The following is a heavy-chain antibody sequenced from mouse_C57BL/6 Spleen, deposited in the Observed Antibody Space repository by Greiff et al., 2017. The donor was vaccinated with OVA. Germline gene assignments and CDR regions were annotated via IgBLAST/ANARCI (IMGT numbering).Heavy chain of an antibody. CDR2: IYPGDGDT. CDR3: ARDRYYSNSYWYFDV. D-gene: IGHD2-5*01. CDR1: GYAFSSYW. V-gene: IGHV1-80*01. Sequence: QVQLKQSGAELVKPGASVKISCKASGYAFSSYWMNWVKQRPGKGLEWIGQIYPGDGDTNYNGKFKGKATLTADKSSSTAYMQLSSLTSEDSAVYFCARDRYYSNSYWYFDVWGTGTTVTVSS. J-gene: IGHJ1*03.